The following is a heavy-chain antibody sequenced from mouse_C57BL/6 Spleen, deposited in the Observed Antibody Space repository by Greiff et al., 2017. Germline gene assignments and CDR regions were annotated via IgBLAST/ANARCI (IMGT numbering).Heavy chain of an antibody. CDR1: GYTFTDYN. J-gene: IGHJ1*03. Sequence: EVQLQQSGPELVKPGASVKMSCKASGYTFTDYNMHWVKQSHGKSLEWIGYINPNNGGTSYNQKFKGKATLTVNKSSSTAYMELRSLTSEDSAVYYCASGYDGSRHWYFDVWGTGTTVTVSS. CDR2: INPNNGGT. D-gene: IGHD1-1*01. CDR3: ASGYDGSRHWYFDV. V-gene: IGHV1-22*01.